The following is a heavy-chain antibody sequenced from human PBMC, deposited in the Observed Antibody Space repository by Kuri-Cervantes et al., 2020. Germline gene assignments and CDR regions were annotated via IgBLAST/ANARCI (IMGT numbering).Heavy chain of an antibody. V-gene: IGHV3-73*01. Sequence: GESLKISCAASGFSFSSYGMSWVRQAPGKGLEWVGRIRSKANSYATAYAASVKGRFTISRDDSKNTAYLQMNSLKTEDTAVYYCTRGSWIQLWGPGWFDPWGQGTLVTVSS. D-gene: IGHD5-18*01. CDR3: TRGSWIQLWGPGWFDP. CDR2: IRSKANSYAT. CDR1: GFSFSSYG. J-gene: IGHJ5*02.